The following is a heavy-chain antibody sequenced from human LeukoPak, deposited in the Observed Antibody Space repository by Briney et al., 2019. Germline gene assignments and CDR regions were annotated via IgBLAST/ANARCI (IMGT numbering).Heavy chain of an antibody. CDR2: INDRGST. D-gene: IGHD6-13*01. CDR3: VRDSRYGSGWFEDGLDF. V-gene: IGHV4-59*02. Sequence: PSEILSLTCTVSGDSVRSYYWSWIRQPPGQGLEWLGHINDRGSTNYNPSLQGRVTISIDTSKNQFSLKVNSVTAADTAVYYCVRDSRYGSGWFEDGLDFWGQGTTVTVSS. CDR1: GDSVRSYY. J-gene: IGHJ6*02.